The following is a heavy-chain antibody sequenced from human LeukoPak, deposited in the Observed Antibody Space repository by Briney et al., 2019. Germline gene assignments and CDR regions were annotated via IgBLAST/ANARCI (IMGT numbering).Heavy chain of an antibody. Sequence: GRSLRLSCAASGFSFSSYGMHWVRQAPGKGLEWVAVISYDGSNKYYADSVKGRFTISRDNSKNTLYVQMNSLRAEDTAVYYCAKDRGFGVFFQYYFDYWGQGTLVTVSS. V-gene: IGHV3-30*18. CDR3: AKDRGFGVFFQYYFDY. CDR2: ISYDGSNK. J-gene: IGHJ4*02. CDR1: GFSFSSYG. D-gene: IGHD3-10*01.